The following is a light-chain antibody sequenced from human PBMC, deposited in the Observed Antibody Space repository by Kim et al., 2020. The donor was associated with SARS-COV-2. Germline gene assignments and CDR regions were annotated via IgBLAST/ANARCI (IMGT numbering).Light chain of an antibody. CDR2: STN. CDR3: VLYMGSGSWV. CDR1: AGSVSCSSS. Sequence: GGTVHIACVLSAGSVSCSSSPSSNQQTPGQAPRTLIYSTNTRSSVVPDRFSGSILRNKAALTITGAQADDESDYYCVLYMGSGSWVFGGGTKLTVL. J-gene: IGLJ3*02. V-gene: IGLV8-61*01.